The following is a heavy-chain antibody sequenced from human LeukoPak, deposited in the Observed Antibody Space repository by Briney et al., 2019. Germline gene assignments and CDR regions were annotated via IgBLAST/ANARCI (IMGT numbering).Heavy chain of an antibody. J-gene: IGHJ4*02. Sequence: SETLSLTCAVYGGSFSGYYWSWIRQPPGKGLERIGEINHSGSTNYNPSLKSRVTISVDTSKNQFSLKLSSVTAADTAVYYCARATLSYFDYWGQGTLVTVSS. CDR1: GGSFSGYY. V-gene: IGHV4-34*01. CDR3: ARATLSYFDY. CDR2: INHSGST.